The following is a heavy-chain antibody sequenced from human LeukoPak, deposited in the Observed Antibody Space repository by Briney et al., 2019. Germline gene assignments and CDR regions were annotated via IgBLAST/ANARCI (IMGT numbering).Heavy chain of an antibody. J-gene: IGHJ4*02. V-gene: IGHV4-39*01. D-gene: IGHD4-17*01. CDR3: ARHGLQEDGTTVTTLPFDY. CDR2: IYYSGST. CDR1: GGSISSSSYY. Sequence: SETLSLTCTVSGGSISSSSYYWGWIRQPPGKGLEWIGSIYYSGSTYYNPSLKSRVTISVDTSKNQFSLKLSSVTAADTAVYYCARHGLQEDGTTVTTLPFDYWGQGTLVTVSS.